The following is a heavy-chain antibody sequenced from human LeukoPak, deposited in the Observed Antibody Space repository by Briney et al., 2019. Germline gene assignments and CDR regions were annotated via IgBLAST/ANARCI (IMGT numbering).Heavy chain of an antibody. J-gene: IGHJ4*02. Sequence: PGGSLRLSCAASGFTFSSYEMNWVRQAPGKGLEWVSAISGSGGSAYYADSVKGRFTISRDNSKNTLYLQMNSLRAEDTAVYYCAKEYYYGSGRIKGTFWGQGTLVTVSS. CDR2: ISGSGGSA. V-gene: IGHV3-23*01. CDR3: AKEYYYGSGRIKGTF. CDR1: GFTFSSYE. D-gene: IGHD3-10*01.